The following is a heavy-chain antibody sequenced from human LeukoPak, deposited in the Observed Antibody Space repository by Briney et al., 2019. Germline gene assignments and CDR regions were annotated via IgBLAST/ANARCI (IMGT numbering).Heavy chain of an antibody. D-gene: IGHD2-2*01. CDR1: GSSISSYY. J-gene: IGHJ6*02. V-gene: IGHV4-59*01. CDR2: IHYSGTT. Sequence: PSETLSLTCTVSGSSISSYYWTWIRQPPGKGLEWIGYIHYSGTTNYNPSLKSRVTISVDTSKSQFSLKLSSVTAADTAMYYCARVMPSYYYYGLAVWGQGITVTVSS. CDR3: ARVMPSYYYYGLAV.